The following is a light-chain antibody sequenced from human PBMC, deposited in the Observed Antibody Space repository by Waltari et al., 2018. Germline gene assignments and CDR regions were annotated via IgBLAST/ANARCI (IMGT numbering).Light chain of an antibody. V-gene: IGLV1-40*01. CDR3: SAWDSSLRSVL. J-gene: IGLJ2*01. Sequence: QSVLTQPPSASGAPGQRVTISCTGSSSNIGAGYYVSWYQQIPETAPKLLIYEHKKRPSGVSDVFSGSKSSTSASLTITGLQSEDEADYYCSAWDSSLRSVLFGGGTWRTVL. CDR2: EHK. CDR1: SSNIGAGYY.